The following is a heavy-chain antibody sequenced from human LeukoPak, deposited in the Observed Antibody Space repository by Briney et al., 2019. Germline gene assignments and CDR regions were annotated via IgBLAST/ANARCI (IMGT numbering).Heavy chain of an antibody. J-gene: IGHJ6*03. D-gene: IGHD4-11*01. CDR3: ARGTVSGMDYYYMDV. Sequence: ASVKVSCKTSGYTFTSYGINWVRRAPGQGLEWMGWISTSSGNTKYAQNIQGRVTLTTDTTTRTAYMELRSLRSDDTAVYYCARGTVSGMDYYYMDVWGKGITVTVSS. CDR1: GYTFTSYG. CDR2: ISTSSGNT. V-gene: IGHV1-18*01.